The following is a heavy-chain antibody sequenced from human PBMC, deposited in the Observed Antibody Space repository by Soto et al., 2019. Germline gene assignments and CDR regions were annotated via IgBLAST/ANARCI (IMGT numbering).Heavy chain of an antibody. Sequence: SVKVSCKASGYTFTNYGISWVRQAPGQGLEWMGGIIPIFGTANYAQKFQGRVTITADESTSTAYMELSSLRSEDTAVYYCARDRGYSGYDYWSWGQGTLVTVSS. J-gene: IGHJ4*02. CDR3: ARDRGYSGYDYWS. CDR2: IIPIFGTA. D-gene: IGHD5-12*01. V-gene: IGHV1-69*13. CDR1: GYTFTNYG.